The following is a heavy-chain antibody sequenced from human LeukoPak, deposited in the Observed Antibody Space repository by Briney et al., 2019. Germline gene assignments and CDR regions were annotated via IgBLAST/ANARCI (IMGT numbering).Heavy chain of an antibody. J-gene: IGHJ6*03. CDR1: GGSISSYY. V-gene: IGHV4-4*07. CDR2: IYTSGST. D-gene: IGHD3-10*02. CDR3: ARVMFGELPSSYYYYMDV. Sequence: KASETLSLTCTVSGGSISSYYWSWIRQPAGKGLEWIGRIYTSGSTNYNPSLKSRVTMSVDTSKNQFSLKLSSVTAADTAVYYCARVMFGELPSSYYYYMDVWGKGTTVTVSS.